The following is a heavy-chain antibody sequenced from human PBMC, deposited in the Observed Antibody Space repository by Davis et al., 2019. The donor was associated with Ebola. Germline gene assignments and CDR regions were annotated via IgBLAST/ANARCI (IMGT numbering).Heavy chain of an antibody. CDR3: ATRREDFGVVITSYYDGMDV. Sequence: SETLSLTCTVPGGSISSRSYYWGWIRQPPGKGLEWIGSIYYRGSTYYNPSLKSRVTISVDTSKNQFSLKKSSVTAADTAVYYCATRREDFGVVITSYYDGMDVWGQGTTVTVSS. D-gene: IGHD3-3*01. V-gene: IGHV4-39*07. CDR2: IYYRGST. CDR1: GGSISSRSYY. J-gene: IGHJ6*02.